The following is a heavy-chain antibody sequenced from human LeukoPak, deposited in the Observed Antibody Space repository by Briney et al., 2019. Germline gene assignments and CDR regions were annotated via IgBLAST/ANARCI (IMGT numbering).Heavy chain of an antibody. J-gene: IGHJ4*02. CDR3: ARDLGSGWNFDY. CDR2: IYSGGST. V-gene: IGHV3-53*01. CDR1: GYTVSSNY. D-gene: IGHD6-19*01. Sequence: GGSLRLSCAASGYTVSSNYMNWVRQAPGKGLEWVSIIYSGGSTYYADSVKGRFTISRDNSKNTLYLQMNSLRAEDTAVYYCARDLGSGWNFDYWGQGTLVTVSS.